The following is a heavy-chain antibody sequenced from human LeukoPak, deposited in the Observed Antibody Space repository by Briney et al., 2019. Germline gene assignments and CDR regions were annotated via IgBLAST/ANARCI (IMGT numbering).Heavy chain of an antibody. V-gene: IGHV4-39*07. J-gene: IGHJ5*02. CDR2: IYYSGST. CDR1: GGSISSSSYY. CDR3: ARLMGYCSTTSCHPGWLDP. Sequence: PSETLSLTCTVSGGSISSSSYYWGWIRQPPGKGLEWIGSIYYSGSTYYNPSLKSRVTISVDTSKNQFSLRLSSVTAADTAVYHCARLMGYCSTTSCHPGWLDPWGQGTLVTVSS. D-gene: IGHD2-2*01.